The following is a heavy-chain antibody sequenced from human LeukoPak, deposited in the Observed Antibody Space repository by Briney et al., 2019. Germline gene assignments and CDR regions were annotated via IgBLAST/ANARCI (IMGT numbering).Heavy chain of an antibody. CDR3: ARACTSCFNDAFDI. CDR1: GYTFSSYD. D-gene: IGHD2-2*01. J-gene: IGHJ3*02. Sequence: ASVKVSCKASGYTFSSYDINWVRQATGQGLEWMGWMNPNSGNTGYARKFQGRVTMTRNTSISTAYMELSSLRSEDTAVYYCARACTSCFNDAFDIWGQGTMVTVTS. CDR2: MNPNSGNT. V-gene: IGHV1-8*01.